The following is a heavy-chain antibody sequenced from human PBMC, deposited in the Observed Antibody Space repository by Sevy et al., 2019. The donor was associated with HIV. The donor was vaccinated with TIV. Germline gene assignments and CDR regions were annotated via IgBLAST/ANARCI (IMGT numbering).Heavy chain of an antibody. CDR1: GYTFTSYG. CDR2: ISAYNGNT. CDR3: ARVSAKVRGVTYNWFDP. D-gene: IGHD3-10*01. Sequence: ASVKVSCKASGYTFTSYGFSWVRQAPGQGLEWMGWISAYNGNTNYAQKLQGRVTMTTDTSTSTAYMELRSLRSDDTAVYYCARVSAKVRGVTYNWFDPWGQGTLVTVSS. J-gene: IGHJ5*02. V-gene: IGHV1-18*01.